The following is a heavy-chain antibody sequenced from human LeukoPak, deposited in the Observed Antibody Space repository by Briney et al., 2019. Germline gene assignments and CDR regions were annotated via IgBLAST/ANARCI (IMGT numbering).Heavy chain of an antibody. CDR2: IYYSGST. CDR3: AASYYDFWSGYPPGGFDY. J-gene: IGHJ4*02. Sequence: SETLSLTCTVSGGSISSYYWSWIRQPPGKGLEWIGYIYYSGSTNYNPSLKSRVTISVDKSKNQFSLKLSSVTAADAAVYYCAASYYDFWSGYPPGGFDYWGQGTLVTVSS. V-gene: IGHV4-59*08. CDR1: GGSISSYY. D-gene: IGHD3-3*01.